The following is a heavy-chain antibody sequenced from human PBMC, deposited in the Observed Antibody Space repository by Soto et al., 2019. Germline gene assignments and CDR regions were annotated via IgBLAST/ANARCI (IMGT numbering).Heavy chain of an antibody. CDR2: IYYSGST. CDR1: RGSISSSSYY. Sequence: SETLSLTCTVPRGSISSSSYYWGCIRQPPEKGLEWIGSIYYSGSTYYNPSLNSRVTISVDTSKNQFSLKLCSVTAADTAVYYCARPSPGSRITFGGPLGMDVWGQGTTVTVSS. D-gene: IGHD3-16*01. J-gene: IGHJ6*01. CDR3: ARPSPGSRITFGGPLGMDV. V-gene: IGHV4-39*01.